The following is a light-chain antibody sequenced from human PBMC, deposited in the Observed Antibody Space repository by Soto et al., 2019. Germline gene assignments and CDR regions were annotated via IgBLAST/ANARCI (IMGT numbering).Light chain of an antibody. V-gene: IGKV3-15*01. Sequence: SAVAVSVSKGERATLSCRASQSVNSHLAWYQQRPGQAPRLLIYGASTRATGIPARFSGSGSGTEFTLTISSLQSEDFAVYYCQQYNNWLYTFGQATK. CDR2: GAS. CDR3: QQYNNWLYT. CDR1: QSVNSH. J-gene: IGKJ2*01.